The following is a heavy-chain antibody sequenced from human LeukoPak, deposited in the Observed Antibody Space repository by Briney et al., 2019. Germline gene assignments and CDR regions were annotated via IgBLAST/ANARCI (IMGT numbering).Heavy chain of an antibody. V-gene: IGHV3-7*01. D-gene: IGHD6-19*01. CDR3: AREAYSSGWSGVFDY. CDR1: GFTFSSYW. Sequence: PGGSLRLSCAASGFTFSSYWMSWVRQAPGKELEWVANIKQDGSEKYYVDSVKGRFTISRDNAKNSLYLQMNSLRAEDTAGYYCAREAYSSGWSGVFDYWGQGTLVTVSS. CDR2: IKQDGSEK. J-gene: IGHJ4*02.